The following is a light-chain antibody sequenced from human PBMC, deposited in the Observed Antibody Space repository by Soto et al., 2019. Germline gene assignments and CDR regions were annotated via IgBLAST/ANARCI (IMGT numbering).Light chain of an antibody. CDR2: GAS. CDR1: QSISSK. J-gene: IGKJ5*01. V-gene: IGKV3-15*01. CDR3: QQYNKWFSFT. Sequence: EVVMTQSPATLSVSPGERAILSCRASQSISSKLGWYQQKPGQAPRLLIYGASTRATGIPARFSGSGSGTEFTLTISSLQSEDYAVYYCQQYNKWFSFTFGQGTRLETK.